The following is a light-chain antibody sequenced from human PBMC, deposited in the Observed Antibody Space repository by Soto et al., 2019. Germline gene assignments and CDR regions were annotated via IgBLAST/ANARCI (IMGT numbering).Light chain of an antibody. CDR2: DAS. CDR1: QSISSW. CDR3: QQYNSYSGT. J-gene: IGKJ1*01. V-gene: IGKV1-5*01. Sequence: DIQMTQSPSTLSASVGDRVTITCRASQSISSWLAWYQPKPGKAPKLLIYDASSLESGVPSRFSRSGSGTEFTLTISSLQPDDFATYYCQQYNSYSGTFGQGTKVEIK.